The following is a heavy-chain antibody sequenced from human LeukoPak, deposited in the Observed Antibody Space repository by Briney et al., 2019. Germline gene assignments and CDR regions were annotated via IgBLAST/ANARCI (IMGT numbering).Heavy chain of an antibody. J-gene: IGHJ5*02. CDR1: GGSISSYY. CDR2: IYYSGST. CDR3: ARDSSGWYRWFDP. V-gene: IGHV4-59*01. Sequence: SETLSLTCTVSGGSISSYYWSWIRQPPGKGLEWIGYIYYSGSTNYTPSLKSRVTLSVATSKNQFSLNLSSVTAADTAVYYCARDSSGWYRWFDPWGQGTLVTVSS. D-gene: IGHD6-19*01.